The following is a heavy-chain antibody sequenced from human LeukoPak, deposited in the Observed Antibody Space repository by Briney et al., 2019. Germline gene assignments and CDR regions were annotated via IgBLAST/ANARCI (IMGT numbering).Heavy chain of an antibody. CDR1: GFTFRNYG. CDR3: ARENPPPLDYYYYYMDV. V-gene: IGHV3-48*04. Sequence: GGSLRLSCAASGFTFRNYGLTWVRQAPGKGLEWVSYISGTSNTIYYADSVKGRFTISRDNAKNSLYLQMNSLRAEDTAVYYCARENPPPLDYYYYYMDVWGKGTTVTVSS. J-gene: IGHJ6*03. CDR2: ISGTSNTI.